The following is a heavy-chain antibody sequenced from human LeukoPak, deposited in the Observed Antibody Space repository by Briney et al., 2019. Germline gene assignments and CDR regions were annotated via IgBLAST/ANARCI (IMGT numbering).Heavy chain of an antibody. Sequence: GGSLRLSCAASGFTFSSSAMSWVRQAPGKGLEWISYIGIDSGNTIYADSVKGRFTISGDKAKNSLYLQMNSLRVEDTAVYYCARDYKYAFDNWGQGTLVTVSS. V-gene: IGHV3-48*01. J-gene: IGHJ4*02. CDR2: IGIDSGNT. CDR3: ARDYKYAFDN. CDR1: GFTFSSSA. D-gene: IGHD5-24*01.